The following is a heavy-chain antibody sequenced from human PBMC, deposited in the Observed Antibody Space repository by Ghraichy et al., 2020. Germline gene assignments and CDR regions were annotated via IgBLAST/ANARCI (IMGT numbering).Heavy chain of an antibody. D-gene: IGHD3-3*01. CDR2: MNPNSGNT. J-gene: IGHJ3*02. CDR1: GYTFTSYD. Sequence: ASVKVSCKASGYTFTSYDINWVRQATGQGLEWMGWMNPNSGNTGYAQKFQGRVTITRNTSISTAYMELSSLRSEDTAVYYCARVGAYYDFWSGYYTTYDAFDIWGQGTMVTVSS. CDR3: ARVGAYYDFWSGYYTTYDAFDI. V-gene: IGHV1-8*03.